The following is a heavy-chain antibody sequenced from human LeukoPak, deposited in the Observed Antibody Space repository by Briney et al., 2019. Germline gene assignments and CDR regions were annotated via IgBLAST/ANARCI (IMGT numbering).Heavy chain of an antibody. D-gene: IGHD3-22*01. CDR1: GFTFSSYE. CDR2: ISSRGSSI. J-gene: IGHJ4*02. V-gene: IGHV3-48*03. CDR3: ARLLYYYDSSIYQRYFDY. Sequence: PGGSLRLSCAASGFTFSSYEMNWVRQAPGKGQEWVSYISSRGSSIYYADSVKGRFTISRDNSQNTLYLQMNSLRPEDTAVYYCARLLYYYDSSIYQRYFDYWGQGTLVTVSS.